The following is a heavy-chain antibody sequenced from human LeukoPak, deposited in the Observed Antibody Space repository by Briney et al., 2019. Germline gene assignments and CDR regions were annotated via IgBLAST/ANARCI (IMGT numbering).Heavy chain of an antibody. CDR2: MKQDGSEK. J-gene: IGHJ2*01. V-gene: IGHV3-7*01. D-gene: IGHD1-26*01. CDR3: ARSGYSGYYYSSRYFDL. CDR1: GFTFSRFW. Sequence: GGSLRLSCAASGFTFSRFWMSWVRQAPGKGLEWVANMKQDGSEKSYVDSVKGRFTISRDNAKNSLFLQMSSLRVEDTAVYYCARSGYSGYYYSSRYFDLWGRGTLVTVSS.